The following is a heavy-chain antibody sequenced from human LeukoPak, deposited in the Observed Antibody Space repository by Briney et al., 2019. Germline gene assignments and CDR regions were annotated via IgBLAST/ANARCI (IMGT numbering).Heavy chain of an antibody. Sequence: SVKVSCKASGYTFTSYGISWVRQAPGQGLEWMGRIIPILGIANYAQKFQGRVTITADKSTSTAYMELSSLRSEDTAVYYCARAQKMAAAGTTSFDYWGQGTLVTVSS. D-gene: IGHD6-13*01. CDR3: ARAQKMAAAGTTSFDY. CDR2: IIPILGIA. J-gene: IGHJ4*02. CDR1: GYTFTSYG. V-gene: IGHV1-69*04.